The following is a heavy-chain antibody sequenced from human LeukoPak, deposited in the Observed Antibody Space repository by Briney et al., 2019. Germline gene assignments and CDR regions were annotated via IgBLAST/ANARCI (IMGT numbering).Heavy chain of an antibody. CDR3: AKLIAGDYFTLPQYFDY. CDR1: GFTFSSYA. D-gene: IGHD4-17*01. CDR2: ISGSGVTT. Sequence: GGSLRLSCAASGFTFSSYAMSWVRQAPGKGLEWVSAISGSGVTTHYAGSVKGRFTISRDNSKNTLYLQMNSLRAEDTAVYYCAKLIAGDYFTLPQYFDYWGQGTLVTVSS. J-gene: IGHJ4*02. V-gene: IGHV3-23*01.